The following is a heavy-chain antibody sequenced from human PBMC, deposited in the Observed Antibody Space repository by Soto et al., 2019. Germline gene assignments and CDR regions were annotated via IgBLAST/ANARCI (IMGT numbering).Heavy chain of an antibody. D-gene: IGHD6-13*01. CDR3: ARDGEEKAADAMVY. J-gene: IGHJ4*02. Sequence: QVQLVQSGAEVKKPGASVRVSCKASGYTITCCAMHWVRQAPGQRPEWMGWINAGDGDTKYSQNFQGRLTIIRDTSXSTAYMELSSLRSEDTAVYYWARDGEEKAADAMVYWGQGTLVTVSS. CDR2: INAGDGDT. CDR1: GYTITCCA. V-gene: IGHV1-3*01.